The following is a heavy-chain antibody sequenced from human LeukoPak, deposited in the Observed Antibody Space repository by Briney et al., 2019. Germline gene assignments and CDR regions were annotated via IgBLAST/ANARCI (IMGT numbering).Heavy chain of an antibody. J-gene: IGHJ4*02. Sequence: QSEGSLRLSCAASGFTFSSYERNWVRQAPGKGLEWISYISSSGSTIYYADSVKGRFTISRDNAKNSLYLQMNSLRAEDTAVYSCARDPAYDFWSGYYRGGFDYWGQGTLVTVSS. V-gene: IGHV3-48*03. CDR1: GFTFSSYE. CDR2: ISSSGSTI. CDR3: ARDPAYDFWSGYYRGGFDY. D-gene: IGHD3-3*01.